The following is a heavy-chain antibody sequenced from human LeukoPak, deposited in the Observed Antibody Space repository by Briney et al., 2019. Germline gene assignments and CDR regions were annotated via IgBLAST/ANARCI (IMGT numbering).Heavy chain of an antibody. D-gene: IGHD6-13*01. CDR1: GYTFTSYG. CDR2: ISAYNGNT. V-gene: IGHV1-18*01. J-gene: IGHJ4*02. Sequence: ASVKVSCKASGYTFTSYGISWVRQAPGQGLEWMGWISAYNGNTNYAQKLQGRVTMTTDTSTSTAYMELRSLRSDDTAVYYCARDLRRTEHNKLHSSSPPGYWGQGTLVTVSS. CDR3: ARDLRRTEHNKLHSSSPPGY.